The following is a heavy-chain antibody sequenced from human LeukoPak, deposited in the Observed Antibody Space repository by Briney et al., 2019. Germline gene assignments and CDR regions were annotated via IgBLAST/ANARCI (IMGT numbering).Heavy chain of an antibody. D-gene: IGHD7-27*01. CDR1: GGTFSSYA. CDR3: QLTGDRGGDY. V-gene: IGHV1-69*13. CDR2: IIPIFGTA. J-gene: IGHJ4*02. Sequence: SVKVSCKASGGTFSSYAISWVRQAPGQGLEWMGGIIPIFGTANYAQKFQGRVTITADESTSTAYMELSSLRSEDTAVYYVQLTGDRGGDYWGQGTLVTVSS.